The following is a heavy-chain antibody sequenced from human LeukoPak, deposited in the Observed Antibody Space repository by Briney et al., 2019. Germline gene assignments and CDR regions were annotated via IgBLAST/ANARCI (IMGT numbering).Heavy chain of an antibody. J-gene: IGHJ4*02. Sequence: PGGSLRLSCAASGFTFNTYAMHWVRQAPGKGLEWVAVISYDGSNKHYADSVKGRFSISRDNSKSTLYLQMNSLRAEDTAVYYCAKDFLLMAGVFDYWGQGILVTVSS. CDR3: AKDFLLMAGVFDY. CDR2: ISYDGSNK. CDR1: GFTFNTYA. V-gene: IGHV3-30*18. D-gene: IGHD3-10*01.